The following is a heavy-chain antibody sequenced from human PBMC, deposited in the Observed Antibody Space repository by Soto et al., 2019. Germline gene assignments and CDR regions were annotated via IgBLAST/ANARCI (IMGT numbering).Heavy chain of an antibody. V-gene: IGHV3-23*01. CDR3: AKDTKPPVTTWGAFDI. CDR1: GFSFTSYA. Sequence: EVQLLESGGGLEQPGGSLRLSCEASGFSFTSYAMTWVRQAPGRGLEWVSVISGSGDTTYYADYVRGRFSISRDNSKKTWYLEMKGLRAGNTAVYYWAKDTKPPVTTWGAFDIGGEGTMAAVS. CDR2: ISGSGDTT. J-gene: IGHJ3*02. D-gene: IGHD3-3*01.